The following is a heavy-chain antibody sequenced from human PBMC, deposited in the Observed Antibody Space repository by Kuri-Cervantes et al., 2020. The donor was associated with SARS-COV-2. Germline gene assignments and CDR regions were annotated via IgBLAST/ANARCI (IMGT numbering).Heavy chain of an antibody. CDR1: GGTFSSYA. CDR3: ARDHVDTAMVFDY. V-gene: IGHV1-69*04. D-gene: IGHD5-18*01. Sequence: SVKVSCKASGGTFSSYAISWVRQAPGQGLEWMGRIIPILGIANYAQKFQGRVTITADKSTSTAYMELSSLRSEDTAVYYCARDHVDTAMVFDYWGQGNLV. CDR2: IIPILGIA. J-gene: IGHJ4*02.